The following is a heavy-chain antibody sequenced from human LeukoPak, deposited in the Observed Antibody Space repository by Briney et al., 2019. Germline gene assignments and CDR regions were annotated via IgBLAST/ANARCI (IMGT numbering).Heavy chain of an antibody. D-gene: IGHD2-8*01. Sequence: SQTLSLTCTVSGGSISSGDYYWSWIRQPPGKGLEWIGSIYYSGSTYYNPSLKSRVTISVDTSKNQFSLKLSSVTAADTAVYYCARTVDIVLMVYASYNWFDPWGQGTLVTVSS. V-gene: IGHV4-39*01. CDR1: GGSISSGDYY. J-gene: IGHJ5*02. CDR3: ARTVDIVLMVYASYNWFDP. CDR2: IYYSGST.